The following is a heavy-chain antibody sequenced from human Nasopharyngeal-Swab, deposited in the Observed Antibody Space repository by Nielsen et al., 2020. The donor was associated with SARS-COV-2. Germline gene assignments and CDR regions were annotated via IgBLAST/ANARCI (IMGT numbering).Heavy chain of an antibody. V-gene: IGHV3-33*01. D-gene: IGHD6-19*01. CDR1: GFTFSSYG. CDR2: IWYDGSNK. Sequence: GGSLRLSCAASGFTFSSYGMHWVRQAPGKGLEWVAVIWYDGSNKYYADSVEGRFTISRDNSKNTLYLQMNSLRAEDTAVYYCARDGLRYSSGWHRVDVWGQGTTVTVSS. CDR3: ARDGLRYSSGWHRVDV. J-gene: IGHJ6*02.